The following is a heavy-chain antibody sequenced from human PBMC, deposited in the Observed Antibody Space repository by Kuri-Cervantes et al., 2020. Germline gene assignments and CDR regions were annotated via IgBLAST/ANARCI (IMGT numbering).Heavy chain of an antibody. Sequence: ASVKVSCKATGYTFSSNGISWVRQAPGQGLEWIGWISGYNDNTNYAQKFQGRVTMTEDTSTDTAYMELSSLRSEDTAVYYCATAVTGLSPGHDAFDIWGQGTMVTVSS. J-gene: IGHJ3*02. CDR1: GYTFSSNG. CDR2: ISGYNDNT. D-gene: IGHD1-20*01. CDR3: ATAVTGLSPGHDAFDI. V-gene: IGHV1-18*01.